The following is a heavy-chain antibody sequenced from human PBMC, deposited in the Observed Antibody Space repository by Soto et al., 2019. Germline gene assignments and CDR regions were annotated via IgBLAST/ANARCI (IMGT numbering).Heavy chain of an antibody. Sequence: DVQLLESGGGLVQPGGSLTLSCAASRFIFSDYAMNWVRQAPGKGLEWVSSIGGSNTDRYYADSVKGRFIISRDNSKNTMYLQMNRLRDDGTAVYYCAKDAVSYNGKWDWFDSWGQGTLVTVSS. V-gene: IGHV3-23*01. CDR1: RFIFSDYA. CDR2: IGGSNTDR. J-gene: IGHJ5*01. D-gene: IGHD1-26*01. CDR3: AKDAVSYNGKWDWFDS.